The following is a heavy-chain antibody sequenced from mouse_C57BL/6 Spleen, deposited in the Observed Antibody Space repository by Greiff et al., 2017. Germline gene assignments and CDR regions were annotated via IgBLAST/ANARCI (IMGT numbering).Heavy chain of an antibody. CDR2: IYPGDGDT. D-gene: IGHD2-3*01. J-gene: IGHJ2*01. CDR1: GYAFSSSW. CDR3: ARSRGYYDY. Sequence: VQLQQSGPELVKPGASVKISCKASGYAFSSSWMNWVKQRPGKGLEWIGRIYPGDGDTNYNGKFKGKATLTADKSSSTAYMQLSSLTSEDSAVYLWARSRGYYDYWGQGTTLTVSS. V-gene: IGHV1-82*01.